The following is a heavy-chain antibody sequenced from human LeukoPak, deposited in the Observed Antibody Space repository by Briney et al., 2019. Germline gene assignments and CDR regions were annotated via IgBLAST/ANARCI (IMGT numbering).Heavy chain of an antibody. CDR1: GGSIISSSYY. V-gene: IGHV4-39*01. Sequence: SETLSLTCTVSGGSIISSSYYWGWIRQPPGKGLEWIGSIYYSGSTYYNPSLKSRVTISVDTSKNQFSLKLSSVTAADTAVYYCASRYSGYESDYWGQGTLVTVSS. CDR3: ASRYSGYESDY. J-gene: IGHJ4*02. CDR2: IYYSGST. D-gene: IGHD5-12*01.